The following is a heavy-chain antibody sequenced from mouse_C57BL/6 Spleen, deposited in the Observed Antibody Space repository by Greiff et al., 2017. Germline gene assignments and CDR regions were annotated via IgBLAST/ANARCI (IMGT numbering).Heavy chain of an antibody. CDR2: ISYDGSN. J-gene: IGHJ2*01. CDR3: ARGYYF. Sequence: DVQLVESGPGLVKPSQSLSLTCSVTGYSITSGYYWNWIRQFPGNKLEWMGYISYDGSNNYNPSLKNRISITRDTSKNQFFLKLNSVTTEDTATYYCARGYYFWGQGTTLTVSS. V-gene: IGHV3-6*01. CDR1: GYSITSGYY.